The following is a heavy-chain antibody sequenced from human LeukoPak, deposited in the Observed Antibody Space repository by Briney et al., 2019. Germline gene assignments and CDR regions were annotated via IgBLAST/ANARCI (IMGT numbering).Heavy chain of an antibody. J-gene: IGHJ4*02. V-gene: IGHV1-46*01. D-gene: IGHD1-26*01. CDR2: INPSGGST. Sequence: ASVKVSCKASGYTFTSHYMDWVRQAPGQGLEWMGIINPSGGSTSYAQKIQGRVTMTSDTSTSTVYMELSSLRSEDTAVYYCARGDSGSYPFDYWGQGTLVTVSS. CDR1: GYTFTSHY. CDR3: ARGDSGSYPFDY.